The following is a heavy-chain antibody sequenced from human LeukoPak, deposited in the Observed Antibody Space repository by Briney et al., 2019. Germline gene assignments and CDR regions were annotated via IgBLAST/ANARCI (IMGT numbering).Heavy chain of an antibody. J-gene: IGHJ4*02. CDR2: IYYSGST. D-gene: IGHD6-19*01. CDR1: GGSVSSGSYY. Sequence: SETLSLTCTVSGGSVSSGSYYWSWIRQPPGKGLEWIGYIYYSGSTNYNPSLKSRVTISVDTSKNQFSLKLSSVTAADTAVYYCARVSSGRNTGFDYWGQGTLVTVSS. V-gene: IGHV4-61*01. CDR3: ARVSSGRNTGFDY.